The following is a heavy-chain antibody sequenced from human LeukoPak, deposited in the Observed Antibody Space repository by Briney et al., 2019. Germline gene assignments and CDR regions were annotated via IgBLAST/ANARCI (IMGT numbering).Heavy chain of an antibody. V-gene: IGHV4-59*08. CDR1: GGSVISDS. J-gene: IGHJ4*02. Sequence: SETLSLTCTVSGGSVISDSWSWIRQPPGKGLEWIGYMYYSGSTSYNPSLKSRVTISVDTSKNQFSLKLSSVTAADTAVYYCARQDISGSEEDYYFDYWGQGTLVTVSS. CDR2: MYYSGST. CDR3: ARQDISGSEEDYYFDY. D-gene: IGHD6-19*01.